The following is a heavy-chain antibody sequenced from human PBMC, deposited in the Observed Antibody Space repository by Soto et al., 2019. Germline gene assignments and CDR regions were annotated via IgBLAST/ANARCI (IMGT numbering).Heavy chain of an antibody. Sequence: QVQLVQSGAEVKKPGASVKVSCKASGYTFTDQYVHWVRQAPGQGLEWMGWLNPNTGGTLYARKFECRVTMPSDTSISTVYMELSRLRSDDTAVHYCAREGSLVGGLDYWGQGTLVIVS. CDR3: AREGSLVGGLDY. CDR2: LNPNTGGT. D-gene: IGHD1-26*01. CDR1: GYTFTDQY. J-gene: IGHJ4*02. V-gene: IGHV1-2*02.